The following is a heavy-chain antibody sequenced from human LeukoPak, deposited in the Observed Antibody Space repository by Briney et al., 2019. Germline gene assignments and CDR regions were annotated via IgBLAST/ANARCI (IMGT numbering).Heavy chain of an antibody. CDR2: ISSSSSYI. Sequence: PGGSLRLSCAASGFTFSSYSMNWVRQAPGKGLEWVSFISSSSSYIYYADSVKGRFTISRDNAKNSLYLQMNSLRAEDTAVYYCAPELRRKAGYSSSWYVGWGQGTLVTVSS. CDR3: APELRRKAGYSSSWYVG. J-gene: IGHJ4*02. V-gene: IGHV3-21*01. D-gene: IGHD6-13*01. CDR1: GFTFSSYS.